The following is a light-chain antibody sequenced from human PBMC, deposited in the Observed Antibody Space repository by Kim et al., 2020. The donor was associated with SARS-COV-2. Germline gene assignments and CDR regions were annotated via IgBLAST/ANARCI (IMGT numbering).Light chain of an antibody. V-gene: IGKV1-39*01. CDR2: TAS. Sequence: SASVEDRVTFACQSSQCNSSKLNWSQQRLGKVPKLLYYTASTLQSRVPLRCSGIGSGSDFPLTISSLQPEYFATYYSQPSYSTPYTFGQGTNLKI. CDR3: QPSYSTPYT. CDR1: QCNSSK. J-gene: IGKJ2*01.